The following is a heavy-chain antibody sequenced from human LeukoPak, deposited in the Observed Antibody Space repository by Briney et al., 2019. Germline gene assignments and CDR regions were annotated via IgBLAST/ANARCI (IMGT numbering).Heavy chain of an antibody. V-gene: IGHV3-23*01. J-gene: IGHJ1*01. CDR3: AKGLMEYFQH. D-gene: IGHD3-16*01. CDR2: ISGSGDST. CDR1: GVTFSSYA. Sequence: PGGSLRLSCAASGVTFSSYAMSCVRQAPGKGLEWVSVISGSGDSTYYADSVKGRFTISRDNSKNTLYLQMNSLRAEDTAAYYCAKGLMEYFQHWGQCTLVTVSS.